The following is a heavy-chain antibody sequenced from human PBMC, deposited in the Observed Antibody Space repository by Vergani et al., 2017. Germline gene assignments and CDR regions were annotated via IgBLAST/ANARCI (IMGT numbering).Heavy chain of an antibody. J-gene: IGHJ3*02. V-gene: IGHV3-7*03. CDR3: ARDYYDSSGYYEENDAFDI. D-gene: IGHD3-22*01. Sequence: EVLLVESGGGLVQPGGSLRLSCAASGFTFSSYWMSWVRQAPGKGLEWVANIKQDGSEKYYVDSVKGRFTISRDNAKNSLYLQMNSLRAEDTAVYYCARDYYDSSGYYEENDAFDIWGQGTMVTVSS. CDR2: IKQDGSEK. CDR1: GFTFSSYW.